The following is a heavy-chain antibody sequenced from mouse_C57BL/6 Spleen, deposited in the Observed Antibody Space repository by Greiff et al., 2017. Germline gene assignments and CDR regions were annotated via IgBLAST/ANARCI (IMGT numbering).Heavy chain of an antibody. J-gene: IGHJ4*01. D-gene: IGHD1-1*02. Sequence: EVKLVESGGGLVKPGGSLKLSCAASGFTFSDYGMHWVRQAPEKGLEWVAYISSGSSTIYYADTVTGRFTISRDNAKNTLFLQMTSLRYEDTALYYCARSRVGAMDYWGQGTSVTVSS. CDR1: GFTFSDYG. CDR2: ISSGSSTI. CDR3: ARSRVGAMDY. V-gene: IGHV5-17*01.